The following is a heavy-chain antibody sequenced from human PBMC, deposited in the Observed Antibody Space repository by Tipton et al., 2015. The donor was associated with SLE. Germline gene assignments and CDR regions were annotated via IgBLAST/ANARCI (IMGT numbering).Heavy chain of an antibody. J-gene: IGHJ4*01. CDR1: GGSISSPSHY. V-gene: IGHV4-31*03. D-gene: IGHD3-10*01. CDR2: IYNTGNT. CDR3: ARGAKERITLVRVRPYYFDY. Sequence: TLSLTCTVSGGSISSPSHYWSWVRQPAEKGLEWIGYIYNTGNTYYNPSLKSRVTMSVDTSKNQFSLRVTSVTAADTAVYYCARGAKERITLVRVRPYYFDYWGQGSLVTVSS.